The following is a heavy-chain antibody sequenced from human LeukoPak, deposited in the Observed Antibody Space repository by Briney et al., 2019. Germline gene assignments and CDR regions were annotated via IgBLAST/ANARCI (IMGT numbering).Heavy chain of an antibody. CDR3: ARHSGLRSPFDP. J-gene: IGHJ5*02. Sequence: PSETLSLTCAVYGGSFSAYYWGWFRQPPGKGLEWIGEINHSGSTTYIPSLKSRVTISVDTSKNQFSLKLTSATAADTSVYYCARHSGLRSPFDPWGQGTLVTVSS. CDR2: INHSGST. V-gene: IGHV4-34*01. D-gene: IGHD3-3*01. CDR1: GGSFSAYY.